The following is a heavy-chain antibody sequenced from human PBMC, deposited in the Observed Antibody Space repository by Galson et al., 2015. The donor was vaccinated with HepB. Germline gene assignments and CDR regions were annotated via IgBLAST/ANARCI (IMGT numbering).Heavy chain of an antibody. V-gene: IGHV3-30*03. Sequence: SLRLSCAASGFTFSSYGMNWVRQAPGKGLEWVAITSYDGSNKHYADSVKGRFTITRDNSKNTLYLQMKSLRAEDTAVYYCGRSPESPSSGCFLWGMDVWGQGTTVTVSS. CDR2: TSYDGSNK. CDR3: GRSPESPSSGCFLWGMDV. D-gene: IGHD6-25*01. CDR1: GFTFSSYG. J-gene: IGHJ6*02.